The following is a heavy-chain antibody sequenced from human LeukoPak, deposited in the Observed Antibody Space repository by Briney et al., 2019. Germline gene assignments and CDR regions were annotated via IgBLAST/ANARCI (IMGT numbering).Heavy chain of an antibody. D-gene: IGHD3-9*01. CDR2: INPNSGGT. CDR1: GYTFTGYY. Sequence: GASVKVSCKASGYTFTGYYMHWVRQAPGQGLEWMGWINPNSGGTNYAQKFQGRVTMTRDTSISTAYMELSRLRSEDTAVHYCARSYDILTGYLTPNWFDPWGQGTLVTVSS. CDR3: ARSYDILTGYLTPNWFDP. V-gene: IGHV1-2*02. J-gene: IGHJ5*02.